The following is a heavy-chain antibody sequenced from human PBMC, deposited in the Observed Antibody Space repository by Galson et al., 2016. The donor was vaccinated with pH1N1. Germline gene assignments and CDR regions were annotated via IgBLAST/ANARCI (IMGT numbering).Heavy chain of an antibody. D-gene: IGHD4-17*01. J-gene: IGHJ2*01. V-gene: IGHV3-7*01. CDR3: ARDHVYGDYFERFFDL. CDR2: TNQDGSQK. Sequence: SLRLSCAASGFIFSDHWMSWVRQAPDKGLEWVANTNQDGSQKYYVDSVRGRFTISRDNSKNTLYLQMNSLRAEDTALYYCARDHVYGDYFERFFDLWGRGTLVTVSS. CDR1: GFIFSDHW.